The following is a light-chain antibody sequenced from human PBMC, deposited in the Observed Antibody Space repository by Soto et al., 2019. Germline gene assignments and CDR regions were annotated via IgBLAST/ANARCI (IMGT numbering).Light chain of an antibody. CDR3: LSAGSSGTYPEV. V-gene: IGLV3-16*01. CDR2: KDS. Sequence: SYELTQPPSVSVSLGQMARITCSGEALPKKYAYWYQQKPGQFPVLVIYKDSERPSGIPERFSGSSSGTIVTLTISGVQAEDEADYYCLSAGSSGTYPEVFGTGTKVTVL. J-gene: IGLJ1*01. CDR1: ALPKKY.